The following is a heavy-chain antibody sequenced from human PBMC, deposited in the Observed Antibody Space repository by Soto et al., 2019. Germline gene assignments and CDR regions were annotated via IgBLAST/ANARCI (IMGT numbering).Heavy chain of an antibody. Sequence: SVKVSCEASGGTFTSYTISWGRPAPGQGLEWMGRIIPILGIANYAQKFQGRVTITADKSTSTAYMELSSLRSEDTAVYYCAINSGSYFWFDPWGQGTLVTVSS. V-gene: IGHV1-69*02. CDR2: IIPILGIA. CDR3: AINSGSYFWFDP. D-gene: IGHD1-26*01. CDR1: GGTFTSYT. J-gene: IGHJ5*02.